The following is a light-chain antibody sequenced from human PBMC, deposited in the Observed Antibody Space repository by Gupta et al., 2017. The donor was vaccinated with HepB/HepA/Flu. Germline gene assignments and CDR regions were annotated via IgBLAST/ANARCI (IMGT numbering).Light chain of an antibody. CDR1: QNINSR. Sequence: EIVMTQSPATLSLSPGERATLSCRASQNINSRLAWYQQKRGQAPRLLIYEASTRAIGTPARFSGSGSGTDFTLTITSLEPEDFAVYYGQFNTKFGGGTKVEIK. J-gene: IGKJ4*01. CDR3: QFNTK. V-gene: IGKV3-11*01. CDR2: EAS.